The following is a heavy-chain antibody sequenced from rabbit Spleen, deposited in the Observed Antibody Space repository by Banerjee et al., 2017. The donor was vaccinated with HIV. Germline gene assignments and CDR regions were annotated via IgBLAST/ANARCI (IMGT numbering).Heavy chain of an antibody. CDR2: IGTGSGST. CDR3: VRGDSDYAFKL. D-gene: IGHD1-1*01. V-gene: IGHV1S45*01. Sequence: QEQLEESGGGLVKPGASLTLTCKASGFSFSSGYYMYWVRQAPGKGLEWIGCIGTGSGSTWYASWAKGRFTISKTSSTTVTLQMTSLTAADTATYFCVRGDSDYAFKLWGPGTLVTVS. J-gene: IGHJ4*01. CDR1: GFSFSSGYY.